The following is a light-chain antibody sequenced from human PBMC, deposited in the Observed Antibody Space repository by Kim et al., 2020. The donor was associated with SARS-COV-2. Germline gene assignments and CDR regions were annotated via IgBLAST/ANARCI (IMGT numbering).Light chain of an antibody. CDR1: SSDVGGYNY. J-gene: IGLJ3*02. CDR3: YSYAGRYIWV. CDR2: DVS. V-gene: IGLV2-11*01. Sequence: QSALTQPRSVSESPGQSVTISCTGASSDVGGYNYVSWYQQQPGKAPRLMIYDVSKRPSGVPDRFSGSKSGNTASLTISGLQAEDEADYYCYSYAGRYIWVFGGGTQLTVL.